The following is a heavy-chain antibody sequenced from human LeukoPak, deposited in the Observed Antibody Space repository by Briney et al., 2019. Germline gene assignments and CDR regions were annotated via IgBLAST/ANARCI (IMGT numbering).Heavy chain of an antibody. CDR1: GGTFSSYA. V-gene: IGHV1-69*13. J-gene: IGHJ6*03. Sequence: GASVKVSCKASGGTFSSYAISWVRQAPGQGLEWMGGIIPFFATANYAQKFQGRVTITADESTSTAYLGLSSLRSEDTAVYYCASDLGSSPRPFYYYMNVWGKGTTVTVSS. D-gene: IGHD3-10*01. CDR2: IIPFFATA. CDR3: ASDLGSSPRPFYYYMNV.